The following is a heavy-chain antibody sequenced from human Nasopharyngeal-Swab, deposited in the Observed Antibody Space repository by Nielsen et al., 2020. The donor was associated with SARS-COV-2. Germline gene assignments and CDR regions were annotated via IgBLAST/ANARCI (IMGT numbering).Heavy chain of an antibody. J-gene: IGHJ4*02. CDR3: ARDRSQYDILTGYPYYFDY. CDR2: IIPIFDTA. Sequence: SVKVSCKASGGTFSSYAISWVRQAPGQGLEWMGGIIPIFDTANYAQKFQGRVTITADKSTSTAYMELSSLRSEDTAVYYCARDRSQYDILTGYPYYFDYWGQGTLVTVSS. CDR1: GGTFSSYA. D-gene: IGHD3-9*01. V-gene: IGHV1-69*06.